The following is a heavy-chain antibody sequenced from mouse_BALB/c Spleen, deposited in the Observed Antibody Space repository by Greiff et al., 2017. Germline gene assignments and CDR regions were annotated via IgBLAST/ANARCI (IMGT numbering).Heavy chain of an antibody. D-gene: IGHD1-1*01. CDR1: GFSLSRYS. CDR2: IWGGGST. J-gene: IGHJ1*01. V-gene: IGHV2-6-4*01. Sequence: VKLMESGPGLVAPSQSLSITCTVSGFSLSRYSVHWVRQPPGKGLEWLGMIWGGGSTDYNSALKSRLSISKDNSKSQVFLKMNSLQTDDTAMYYCARNPYYGSSWYFDVWGAGTTVTVSS. CDR3: ARNPYYGSSWYFDV.